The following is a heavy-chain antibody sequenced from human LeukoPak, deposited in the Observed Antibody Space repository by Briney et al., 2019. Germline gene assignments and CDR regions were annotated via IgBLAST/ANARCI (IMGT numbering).Heavy chain of an antibody. CDR3: AREVSWTTVTTRHYFYYYMDV. J-gene: IGHJ6*03. V-gene: IGHV1-46*01. Sequence: GASVKASCKASGYSFTGFHVHWVRQAPGQGLEWVGIINPTSGATTYAQKFQGRVTMTGDMSTSTVYMELSGLGSEDTAVYYCAREVSWTTVTTRHYFYYYMDVWGKGTTVTVSS. CDR1: GYSFTGFH. CDR2: INPTSGAT. D-gene: IGHD4-11*01.